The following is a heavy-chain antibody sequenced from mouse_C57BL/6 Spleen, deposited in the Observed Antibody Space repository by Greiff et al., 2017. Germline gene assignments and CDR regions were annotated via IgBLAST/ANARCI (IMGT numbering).Heavy chain of an antibody. V-gene: IGHV1-80*01. CDR2: IYPGDGDT. CDR3: AREAETGPAWFAY. D-gene: IGHD4-1*01. Sequence: VQLQQSGAELVKPGASVKISCKASGYAFSSYWMNWVKQRPGKGLEWIGQIYPGDGDTNYNGKFKGKATLTADKSSSTASMQLSSLTSEDSAVYFCAREAETGPAWFAYWGQGTLVTVSA. J-gene: IGHJ3*01. CDR1: GYAFSSYW.